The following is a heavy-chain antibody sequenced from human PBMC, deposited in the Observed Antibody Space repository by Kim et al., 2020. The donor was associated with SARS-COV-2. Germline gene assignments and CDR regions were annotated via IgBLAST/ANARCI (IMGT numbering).Heavy chain of an antibody. D-gene: IGHD3-3*01. CDR3: AGHGSWSY. J-gene: IGHJ4*02. CDR2: INGGGTST. Sequence: GGSLRLSCAASGFTFSGNAMSWFRQAPGKGLEWVSDINGGGTSTYYADSVKGRFTVSRDNSKNMLYLQMNSLRGDDTAVYFCAGHGSWSYGGQGTLVPVS. V-gene: IGHV3-23*01. CDR1: GFTFSGNA.